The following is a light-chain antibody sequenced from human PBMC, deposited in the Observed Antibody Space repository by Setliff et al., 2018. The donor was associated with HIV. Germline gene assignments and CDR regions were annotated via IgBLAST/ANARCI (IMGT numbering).Light chain of an antibody. Sequence: QSALTQSPSVSGAPGQRVTISCTGSRSNIGAGYDLHWYQQFPGRAPRLLISDDSSRPSGVPARFSVSKSGNSASLAITDLQAEDEADYYCQSFDSALSTLLFGGGTK. V-gene: IGLV1-40*01. J-gene: IGLJ2*01. CDR2: DDS. CDR3: QSFDSALSTLL. CDR1: RSNIGAGYD.